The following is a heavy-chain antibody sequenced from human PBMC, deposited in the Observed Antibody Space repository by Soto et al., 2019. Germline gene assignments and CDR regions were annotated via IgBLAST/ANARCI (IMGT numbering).Heavy chain of an antibody. J-gene: IGHJ4*02. CDR2: ISAYYGTA. CDR1: GGTFSSYA. CDR3: ARDADDSSGYYHSNYGY. Sequence: ASVKVSCKASGGTFSSYAISWVRQAPGQGLEWMGWISAYYGTANYAQKLQGRVTMTTDTSTSTAYMELRSLRSDDTAVYYCARDADDSSGYYHSNYGYWGQGTLVTISS. D-gene: IGHD3-22*01. V-gene: IGHV1-18*01.